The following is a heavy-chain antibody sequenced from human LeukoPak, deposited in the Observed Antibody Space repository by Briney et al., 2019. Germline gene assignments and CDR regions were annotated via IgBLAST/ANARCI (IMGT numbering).Heavy chain of an antibody. J-gene: IGHJ4*02. CDR3: AKDRAGYSNARGFDC. V-gene: IGHV3-23*01. CDR1: GLTFSTYA. D-gene: IGHD5-12*01. CDR2: IIASGDST. Sequence: PGRSLRLSWAAAGLTFSTYAMSWVRQAPGKGLDWVSGIIASGDSTYYADSVEGRFTISRDSSKHPLYLQMNSLGAADTAVYYCAKDRAGYSNARGFDCWGQGTLVTVSS.